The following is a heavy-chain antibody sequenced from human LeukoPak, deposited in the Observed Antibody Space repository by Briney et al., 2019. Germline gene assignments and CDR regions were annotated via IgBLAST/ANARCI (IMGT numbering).Heavy chain of an antibody. CDR1: GFTFSRYW. Sequence: PGGSLRLSCAASGFTFSRYWMSWVRQAPGKGLEWVANIKQDGSEKYYVDSVKGRFTISRDNAKNSLYLQMNSLRGDDTAVYYCARQPMILVVERKLVFDPWGQGTLVTVSS. V-gene: IGHV3-7*01. D-gene: IGHD3-22*01. CDR2: IKQDGSEK. CDR3: ARQPMILVVERKLVFDP. J-gene: IGHJ5*02.